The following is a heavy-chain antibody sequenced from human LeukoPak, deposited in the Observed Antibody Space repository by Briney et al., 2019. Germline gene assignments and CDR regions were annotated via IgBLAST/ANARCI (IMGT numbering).Heavy chain of an antibody. D-gene: IGHD3-10*01. CDR2: INPNSGGT. CDR1: GYTFTGYY. V-gene: IGHV1-2*02. Sequence: ASVKVSCKASGYTFTGYYMHWVRQAPGQGLEWMGWINPNSGGTNYAQKFQGRVTMTRDTSISTAYMELSRLRSDDTAVYYCARERKVWLGESSPRYYFDYWGQGTLVTVSS. J-gene: IGHJ4*02. CDR3: ARERKVWLGESSPRYYFDY.